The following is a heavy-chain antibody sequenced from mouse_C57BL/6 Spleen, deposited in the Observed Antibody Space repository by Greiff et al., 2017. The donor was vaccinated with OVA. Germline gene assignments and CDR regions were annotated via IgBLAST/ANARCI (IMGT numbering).Heavy chain of an antibody. V-gene: IGHV2-5*01. CDR3: AKSFPYYDYDGDYDMDY. CDR2: IWRGGST. Sequence: VQLQESGPGLVQPSQSLSITCTVSGFSLTSYGVHWVRQSPGKGLEWLGVIWRGGSTDYNAAFMSRLSITKDNSKSQVFYKMNSLQADDTAIYFCAKSFPYYDYDGDYDMDYWGKETSHTVST. CDR1: GFSLTSYG. D-gene: IGHD2-4*01. J-gene: IGHJ4*01.